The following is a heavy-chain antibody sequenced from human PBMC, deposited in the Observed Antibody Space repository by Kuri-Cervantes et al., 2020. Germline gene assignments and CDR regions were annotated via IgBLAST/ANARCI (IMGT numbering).Heavy chain of an antibody. V-gene: IGHV2-5*02. CDR3: GHRLGGQGGWEAGVFDV. D-gene: IGHD3-16*01. CDR2: IYWDDDK. Sequence: SGPTLVKPTQTLTLTCTFSGFSLSTSGVGVGWIRQPPGKALECLALIYWDDDKRYSPDLKSRLTITKDTSKNQVVLIMTDMDPMDTATYYCGHRLGGQGGWEAGVFDVWGQGTMVTVSS. J-gene: IGHJ3*01. CDR1: GFSLSTSGVG.